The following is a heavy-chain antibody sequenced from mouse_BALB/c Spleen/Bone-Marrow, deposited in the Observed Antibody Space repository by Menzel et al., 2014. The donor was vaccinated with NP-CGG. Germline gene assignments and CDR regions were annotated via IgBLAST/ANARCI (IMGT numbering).Heavy chain of an antibody. CDR3: TRNYGSSYPSWFAY. CDR1: GYTFTSYW. D-gene: IGHD1-1*01. J-gene: IGHJ3*01. Sequence: GSELVRPGASVKLSCKASGYTFTSYWMHWVKQRHGQGLEWIGNIYPGSGSTNYDEKFKSKGTLAVDTSSXXAYMHLSSLTSEDSAVYYCTRNYGSSYPSWFAYWGQGTLVTVSA. CDR2: IYPGSGST. V-gene: IGHV1S22*01.